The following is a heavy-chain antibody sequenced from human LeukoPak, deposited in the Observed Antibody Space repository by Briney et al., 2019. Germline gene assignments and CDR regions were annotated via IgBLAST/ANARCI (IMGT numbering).Heavy chain of an antibody. D-gene: IGHD1-26*01. V-gene: IGHV3-23*01. CDR1: GFTFSSYA. CDR2: ISGSGGST. Sequence: GGSLRLSCAASGFTFSSYAMSWVRQAPGNGLEWVSAISGSGGSTYYADSVKGRFTISRDNSKNTLYLQMNSLRAEDTAVYYCAKRPRVGATTSDAFDIWGQGTMVTVSS. J-gene: IGHJ3*02. CDR3: AKRPRVGATTSDAFDI.